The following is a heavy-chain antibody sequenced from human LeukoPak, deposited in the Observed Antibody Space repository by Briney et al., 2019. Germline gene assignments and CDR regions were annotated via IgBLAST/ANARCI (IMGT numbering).Heavy chain of an antibody. CDR3: ARVKVGGSFDY. D-gene: IGHD3-16*01. J-gene: IGHJ4*02. CDR1: GGSINSHY. Sequence: PSETLSLTCIVSGGSINSHYWSWIRQTPGKGLEWIGDIHYTGTTKYNPSVKSRVTISIDTSKNQFSLELSSVTASDTAVYYCARVKVGGSFDYWGQGTLVTVSS. CDR2: IHYTGTT. V-gene: IGHV4-59*08.